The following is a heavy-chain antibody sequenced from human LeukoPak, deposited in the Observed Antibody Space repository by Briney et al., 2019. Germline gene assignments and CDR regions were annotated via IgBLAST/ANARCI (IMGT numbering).Heavy chain of an antibody. J-gene: IGHJ4*02. D-gene: IGHD6-19*01. Sequence: PGGSLRLSCAVSGFPFSIYEMNWVRQAPGKGLEWVSNIGSSGTTRYYADSVKGRFSISRDNAKNSLYLQMNSLRVEDTAVYYCALLAVASDFDYWGQGALVTVSS. V-gene: IGHV3-48*03. CDR2: IGSSGTTR. CDR3: ALLAVASDFDY. CDR1: GFPFSIYE.